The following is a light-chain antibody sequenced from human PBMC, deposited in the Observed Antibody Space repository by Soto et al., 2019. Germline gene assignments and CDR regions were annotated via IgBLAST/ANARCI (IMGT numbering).Light chain of an antibody. CDR1: QSIGTY. CDR3: QQSYTIPYT. J-gene: IGKJ2*01. CDR2: AAS. V-gene: IGKV1-39*01. Sequence: DIQMTQSPSSLPASVGDRVTLTCRASQSIGTYLHWYQQKPGKAPKLLIYAASSLQSGVPSRLSGRGSGTDFTLTISSLQPEDFATYYCQQSYTIPYTFGQGTKLEIK.